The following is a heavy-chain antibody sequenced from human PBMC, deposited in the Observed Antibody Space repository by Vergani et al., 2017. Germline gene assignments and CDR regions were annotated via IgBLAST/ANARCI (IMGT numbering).Heavy chain of an antibody. J-gene: IGHJ3*01. CDR1: GGSISAGYYF. Sequence: QVQLQASGPGRVKPSQTLSLTCTMSGGSISAGYYFWSWIRQPAGKGLEWLGHISASGNASHSPSLRTRVSMSVETSKNQFSLTVTSVTAADTAIYFCAQRSGGYYSGGKVHPLRTAFDVWGHGTVVTVSS. D-gene: IGHD2-15*01. V-gene: IGHV4-61*02. CDR2: ISASGNA. CDR3: AQRSGGYYSGGKVHPLRTAFDV.